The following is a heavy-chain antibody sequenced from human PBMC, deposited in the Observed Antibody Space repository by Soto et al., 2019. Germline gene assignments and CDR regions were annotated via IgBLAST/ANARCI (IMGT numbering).Heavy chain of an antibody. Sequence: LRLSCAASGFTFSIYAIHWVRHAPGKGLEWVAVISYDGSNKYYAYSVKGRFTISRDNSKNTLYLQMNRLRAEDTDVYYCETQYYDFWSGRSRYDYGMDVWGYGTTFTVSS. V-gene: IGHV3-30-3*01. J-gene: IGHJ6*04. CDR2: ISYDGSNK. CDR1: GFTFSIYA. D-gene: IGHD3-3*01. CDR3: ETQYYDFWSGRSRYDYGMDV.